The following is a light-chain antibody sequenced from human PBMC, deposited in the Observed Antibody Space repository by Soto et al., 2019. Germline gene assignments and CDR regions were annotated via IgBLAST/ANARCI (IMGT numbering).Light chain of an antibody. CDR1: QSVSSSY. V-gene: IGKV3-20*01. J-gene: IGKJ1*01. Sequence: EIVLTQSPGTLSLSPGERATLSCRASQSVSSSYLAWYQQKPGQAPRLLIYGTSSRATAIPDRFSGSGSGTDFTLTISSLEPEDFAVYCCQQYGSSSWTFGQGTKVEIK. CDR3: QQYGSSSWT. CDR2: GTS.